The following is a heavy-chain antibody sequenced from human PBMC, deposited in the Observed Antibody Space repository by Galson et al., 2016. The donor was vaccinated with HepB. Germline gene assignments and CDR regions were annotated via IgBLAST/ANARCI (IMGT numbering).Heavy chain of an antibody. Sequence: SLRLSCAASGFTFSSHAISWVRQAPGKGLEWVSGISGSGGSTYYADPVKGRFTISRDNSKNTLYVQMNSLRAEDTAVYYCAKGYGLFDYWGQGTLVTVSS. V-gene: IGHV3-23*01. CDR3: AKGYGLFDY. J-gene: IGHJ4*02. CDR2: ISGSGGST. CDR1: GFTFSSHA. D-gene: IGHD1-14*01.